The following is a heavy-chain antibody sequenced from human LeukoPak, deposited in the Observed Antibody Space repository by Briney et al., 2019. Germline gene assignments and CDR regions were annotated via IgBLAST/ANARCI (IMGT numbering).Heavy chain of an antibody. J-gene: IGHJ4*02. V-gene: IGHV3-43*02. CDR1: GFMFDDYA. CDR2: ISGDGVSS. D-gene: IGHD5-24*01. CDR3: VREQFSHTSNYFDN. Sequence: GGSPRISCAATGFMFDDYAMHGVRQVPGRGLEWVSLISGDGVSSFYADSVKGRFTISRDNNNSSLSLQMRRLTTEDTAFYYCVREQFSHTSNYFDNWGQGILVTVSS.